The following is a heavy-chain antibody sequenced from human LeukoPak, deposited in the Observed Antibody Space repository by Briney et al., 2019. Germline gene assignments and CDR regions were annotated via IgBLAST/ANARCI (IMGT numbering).Heavy chain of an antibody. D-gene: IGHD2-2*01. V-gene: IGHV3-21*01. J-gene: IGHJ4*02. CDR1: GFTFSSYS. CDR3: ARGDIVVVPAAMIGNY. CDR2: ISSSSSYI. Sequence: GGSLRLSCAASGFTFSSYSMNWVRQAPGKGLEWDSSISSSSSYIYYADSVEGRFTISRDNAKNSLYLQMNSLRAEDTAVYYCARGDIVVVPAAMIGNYWGQGTLVTVSS.